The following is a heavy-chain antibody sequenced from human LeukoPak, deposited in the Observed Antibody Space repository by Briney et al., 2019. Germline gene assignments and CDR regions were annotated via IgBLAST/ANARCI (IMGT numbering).Heavy chain of an antibody. CDR3: AKDISPYSSTGAFDY. Sequence: PGGSLRLSCAASGFTFSSYAMSWVRQAPGKGLEWVSAISGSGGSTYYADSMKGRFTISRDNSKNTLYLQMNSLRAEDTAVYYCAKDISPYSSTGAFDYWGQGTLVTVSS. D-gene: IGHD6-13*01. CDR2: ISGSGGST. V-gene: IGHV3-23*01. CDR1: GFTFSSYA. J-gene: IGHJ4*02.